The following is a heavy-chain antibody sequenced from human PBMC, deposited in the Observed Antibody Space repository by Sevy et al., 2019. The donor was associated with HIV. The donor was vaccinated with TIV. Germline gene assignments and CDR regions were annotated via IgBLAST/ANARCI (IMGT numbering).Heavy chain of an antibody. CDR1: GYTFTGYY. CDR3: ARIRRGVRRDSYNPLLDAFDI. V-gene: IGHV1-2*02. D-gene: IGHD1-26*01. J-gene: IGHJ3*02. CDR2: INPNSGGT. Sequence: ASVKVSCKASGYTFTGYYMHWVRQAPGQGFEWMGWINPNSGGTNYAQIFQSRVTMTRDTSISTAYIELGRLRSDDTAVYYCARIRRGVRRDSYNPLLDAFDIWGQGTMVTVSS.